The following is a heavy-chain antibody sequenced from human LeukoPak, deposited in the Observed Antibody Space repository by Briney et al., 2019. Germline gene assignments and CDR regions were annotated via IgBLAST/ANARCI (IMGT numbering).Heavy chain of an antibody. CDR3: ARGSSSSWYRYGMDV. CDR2: ISSSSSYI. D-gene: IGHD6-13*01. V-gene: IGHV3-21*01. CDR1: GFTFSSYW. Sequence: PGGSLRLSCAASGFTFSSYWMTWVRQARGKGLEWVSSISSSSSYIYYADSVKGRFTISRDNAKNSLYLQMNSLRAEDTAVYYCARGSSSSWYRYGMDVWGQGTTVTVSS. J-gene: IGHJ6*02.